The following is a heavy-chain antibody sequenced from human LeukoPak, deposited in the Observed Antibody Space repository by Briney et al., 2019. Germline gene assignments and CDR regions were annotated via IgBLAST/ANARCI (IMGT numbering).Heavy chain of an antibody. J-gene: IGHJ4*02. V-gene: IGHV1-18*01. CDR2: ISVYNGNT. Sequence: ASVKVSCKASGYPFYTYGISWVRQAQGQGLEWMGWISVYNGNTNYAQKLQGRLTLTTDTSTSSAYMELRSLRSDDTAMYYCARDRSGPFDSWGQGTLVTVSS. CDR1: GYPFYTYG. D-gene: IGHD3-10*01. CDR3: ARDRSGPFDS.